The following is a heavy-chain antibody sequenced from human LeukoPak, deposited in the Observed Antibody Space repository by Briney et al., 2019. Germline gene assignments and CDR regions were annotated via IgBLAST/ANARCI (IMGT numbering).Heavy chain of an antibody. V-gene: IGHV4-4*07. J-gene: IGHJ4*02. CDR1: GGSISGYS. CDR3: ARGSREMATIFDY. Sequence: NPSETLSLTCNVSGGSISGYSWSWIRQPAGKGLEGIGHIFASGSTNYNPSLRRRLTMSVDTSKNQFSLKLTSVTAADTAVYYCARGSREMATIFDYWGQGTLVTVSS. D-gene: IGHD5-24*01. CDR2: IFASGST.